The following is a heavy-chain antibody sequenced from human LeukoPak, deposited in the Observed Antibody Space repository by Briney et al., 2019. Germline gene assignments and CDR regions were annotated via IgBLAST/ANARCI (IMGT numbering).Heavy chain of an antibody. CDR3: ASGSDWYYFDY. V-gene: IGHV3-7*01. Sequence: PGRSLRLSCAASGFTFSSYWMSWVRQAPGKGREWVAKIKQGGSEKYYLDSVKGRFTISRDNAKNSLYLQMNSLRAEDTAVYYCASGSDWYYFDYWGQGTLVTVSS. CDR2: IKQGGSEK. D-gene: IGHD3-9*01. J-gene: IGHJ4*02. CDR1: GFTFSSYW.